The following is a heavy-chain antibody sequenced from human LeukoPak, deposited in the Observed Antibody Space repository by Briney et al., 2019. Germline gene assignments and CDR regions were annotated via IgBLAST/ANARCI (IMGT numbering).Heavy chain of an antibody. CDR3: VREARTRSGWPYFDS. V-gene: IGHV4-4*02. Sequence: PSGTLSLTCAVFGDSINTNNWWSWVRQPPGKGLEWIGEIYHSGTTKYNPSLMSRVTMSTDKSQNEFSLKLSSVTAADTAVYYCVREARTRSGWPYFDSWGQGTLVTVSP. CDR1: GDSINTNNW. CDR2: IYHSGTT. J-gene: IGHJ4*02. D-gene: IGHD6-25*01.